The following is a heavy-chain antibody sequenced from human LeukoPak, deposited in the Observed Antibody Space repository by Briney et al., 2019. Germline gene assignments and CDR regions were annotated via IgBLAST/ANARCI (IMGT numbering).Heavy chain of an antibody. Sequence: PSETLSLTCAVYGGSFSGYYWSWIRQPPGKGLEWIGEINRSGSTNYNPSLKSRVTISVDTSKNQFSLKLSSVTAADTAVYYCARGYGVMITFGGVLDYWGQGTLVTVSS. D-gene: IGHD3-16*01. V-gene: IGHV4-34*01. CDR3: ARGYGVMITFGGVLDY. CDR2: INRSGST. CDR1: GGSFSGYY. J-gene: IGHJ4*02.